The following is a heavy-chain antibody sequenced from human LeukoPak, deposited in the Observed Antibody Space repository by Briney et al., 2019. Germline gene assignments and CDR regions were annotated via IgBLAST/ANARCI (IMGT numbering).Heavy chain of an antibody. Sequence: PSETLSLTCSVSGGSISSYYWSWIRQPLRKGLEWIGYTSYSGSFNFNPSLESRVTMSVDTSKNLLSLNLTSVTAADTAVYYCAARERLDWILYWGQGTLVTVSS. CDR3: AARERLDWILY. J-gene: IGHJ4*02. CDR2: TSYSGSF. D-gene: IGHD3-9*01. CDR1: GGSISSYY. V-gene: IGHV4-59*01.